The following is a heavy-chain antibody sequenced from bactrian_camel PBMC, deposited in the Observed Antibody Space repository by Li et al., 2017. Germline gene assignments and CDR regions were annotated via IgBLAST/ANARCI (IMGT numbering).Heavy chain of an antibody. CDR2: IERNEDKT. Sequence: VQLVESGGGLVQPGGSLRLSCAASGFTFSSYLMSWVRQAPGKGLEWVSAIERNEDKTYYADSVKGRFILARDSSKNTMFLQMNSLKPEDTAMYYCAADPQCIGTRSGFDYWGQGTQVTVS. J-gene: IGHJ4*01. CDR3: AADPQCIGTRSGFDY. D-gene: IGHD2*01. V-gene: IGHV3S40*01. CDR1: GFTFSSYL.